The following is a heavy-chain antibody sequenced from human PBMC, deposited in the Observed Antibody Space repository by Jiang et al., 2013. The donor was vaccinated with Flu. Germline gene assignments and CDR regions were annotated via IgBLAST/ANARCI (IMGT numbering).Heavy chain of an antibody. CDR1: GYTFTSYA. CDR3: ARDYSPMIVVVPAAPSDY. CDR2: INAGNGDT. D-gene: IGHD2-2*01. V-gene: IGHV1-3*01. J-gene: IGHJ4*02. Sequence: GAEVKKPGASVKVSCKASGYTFTSYAMHWVRQAPGQRLEWLGWINAGNGDTRFSQNFQDRVTISRDTSATTAYMELSSLRSEDTAVYYCARDYSPMIVVVPAAPSDYWGQGTLVTVSS.